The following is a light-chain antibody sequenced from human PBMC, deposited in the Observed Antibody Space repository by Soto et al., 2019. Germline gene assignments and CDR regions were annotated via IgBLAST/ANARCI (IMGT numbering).Light chain of an antibody. Sequence: QSVLTQPPSVSGAPGQRVTISCTGNSFNLGADYDVHWYRQLPGTAPKLLIYGNTNRRSGVPDRFSASKSGTSASLAITGLQPEDEADYYCQSYDTSLSGVVFGGGTKLTVL. J-gene: IGLJ2*01. V-gene: IGLV1-40*01. CDR3: QSYDTSLSGVV. CDR1: SFNLGADYD. CDR2: GNT.